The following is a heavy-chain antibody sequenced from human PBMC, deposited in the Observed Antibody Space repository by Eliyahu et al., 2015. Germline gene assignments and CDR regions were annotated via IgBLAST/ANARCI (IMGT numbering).Heavy chain of an antibody. CDR3: ARDNSDDSSGYHGIFDY. Sequence: QVQLQESGPGLVKPSQTLSLTCTVSGGSINSGSYYWSWIRQHPGKGLEWIGYIYYSGSTYYNPSLKSRVTILIDTSKNQFSLRLSSVTAADTAVYYCARDNSDDSSGYHGIFDYWGQGTLVTVSS. J-gene: IGHJ4*02. CDR2: IYYSGST. D-gene: IGHD3-22*01. CDR1: GGSINSGSYY. V-gene: IGHV4-31*03.